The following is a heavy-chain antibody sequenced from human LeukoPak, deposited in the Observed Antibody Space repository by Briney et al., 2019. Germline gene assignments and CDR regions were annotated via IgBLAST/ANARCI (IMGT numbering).Heavy chain of an antibody. CDR3: ARDRPYCSGGSCWRGFDY. V-gene: IGHV1-18*01. D-gene: IGHD2-15*01. CDR1: GYTFTSYG. Sequence: ASVKVSCKASGYTFTSYGISWVRQAPGQGLEWMGWISAYNGNTNYAQKLQGRVTMTTDTSTSTAYMELRSLRSDDTAVYYCARDRPYCSGGSCWRGFDYWGQGTLATVSS. CDR2: ISAYNGNT. J-gene: IGHJ4*02.